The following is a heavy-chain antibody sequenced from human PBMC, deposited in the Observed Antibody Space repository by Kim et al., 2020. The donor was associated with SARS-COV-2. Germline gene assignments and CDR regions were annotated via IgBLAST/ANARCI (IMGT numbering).Heavy chain of an antibody. CDR1: GVAFDSYA. D-gene: IGHD3-10*01. J-gene: IGHJ4*02. CDR2: ISGGGRNV. Sequence: GGSLRLSCVVSGVAFDSYAMSWVRQAPGKGLEWVSSISGGGRNVYYVDSVQGRFTISRDNSRNTLYLQMDNLRAEDTAIYYCTKEIYGSEYWGQGTRVTVSS. V-gene: IGHV3-23*01. CDR3: TKEIYGSEY.